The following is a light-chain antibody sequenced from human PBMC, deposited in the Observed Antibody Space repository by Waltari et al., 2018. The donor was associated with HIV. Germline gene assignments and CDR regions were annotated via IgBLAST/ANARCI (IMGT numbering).Light chain of an antibody. J-gene: IGLJ1*01. Sequence: QSAMTQPAAASASPGEARTSSCTGTRRDGGNDNVVTWYRQVPDKAPQLLIFEANKRPSGVSNRFSGSKSGNSASLTIAGLLADDEADYYCCSYAGGNSYVFGTGTKVTVL. CDR1: RRDGGNDNV. CDR3: CSYAGGNSYV. CDR2: EAN. V-gene: IGLV2-23*01.